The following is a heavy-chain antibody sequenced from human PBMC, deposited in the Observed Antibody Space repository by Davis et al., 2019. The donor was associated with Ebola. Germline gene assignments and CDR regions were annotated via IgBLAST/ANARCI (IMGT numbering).Heavy chain of an antibody. CDR1: GGSISSSNW. V-gene: IGHV4-4*02. CDR2: IYHSGST. Sequence: PSETLSLTCAVSGGSISSSNWWSWVRQPPGKGLEWIGEIYHSGSTNYNPSLKSRVTISVDTSKNQFSLKLSSVTAADTAVYYCARTVFYGSGSYSIDYWGQGTLVTVSS. J-gene: IGHJ4*02. CDR3: ARTVFYGSGSYSIDY. D-gene: IGHD3-10*01.